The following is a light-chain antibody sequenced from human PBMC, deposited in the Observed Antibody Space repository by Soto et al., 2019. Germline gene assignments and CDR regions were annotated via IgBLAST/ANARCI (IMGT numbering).Light chain of an antibody. V-gene: IGKV1-5*01. CDR3: HHYNSYPLT. CDR1: QSISSR. CDR2: DAS. Sequence: DIQMTQSPSTLSASVGDRVTITCRASQSISSRLAWSQQKPGKAPKLLICDASSLESGVPSRFSGSGSGTEFTLTISSLQPDDFATYYRHHYNSYPLTYGGGTKGEIK. J-gene: IGKJ4*01.